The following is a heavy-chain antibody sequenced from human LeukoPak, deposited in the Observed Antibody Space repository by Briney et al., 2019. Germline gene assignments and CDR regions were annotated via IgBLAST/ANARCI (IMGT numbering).Heavy chain of an antibody. V-gene: IGHV3-23*01. Sequence: PGGSLRLSCAASGFTFQNYAMSWVRQAPGKGLEWASSISGSGPSTDYADSVKGRFTISRDNSKNTLYLQMNSLRAEDTAVYYCAKSKGVRGIIISWSLDYWGQGTLVTVSS. D-gene: IGHD3-10*01. CDR2: ISGSGPST. J-gene: IGHJ4*02. CDR3: AKSKGVRGIIISWSLDY. CDR1: GFTFQNYA.